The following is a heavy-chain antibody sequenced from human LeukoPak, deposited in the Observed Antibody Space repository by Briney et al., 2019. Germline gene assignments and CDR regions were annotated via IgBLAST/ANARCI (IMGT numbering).Heavy chain of an antibody. CDR3: ARGWASGSYYNY. CDR1: GGSVSSYY. Sequence: PSETLSFTCTVSGGSVSSYYWNWIRQPPGKGLERIGHIYYSGSTNYNPSLRRRVTISVDTSKNQFSLKLSSVTAADTSVYYCARGWASGSYYNYWGQGTLVTVSS. CDR2: IYYSGST. D-gene: IGHD1-26*01. J-gene: IGHJ4*02. V-gene: IGHV4-59*02.